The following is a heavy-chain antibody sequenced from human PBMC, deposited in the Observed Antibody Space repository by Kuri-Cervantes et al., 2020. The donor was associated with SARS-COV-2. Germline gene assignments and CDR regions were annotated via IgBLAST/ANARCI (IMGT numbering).Heavy chain of an antibody. CDR2: IYHSGST. Sequence: SETLSLTCAVSGGSISSGDYSWSWVRQPPGKGLEWIGYIYHSGSTYYNPSLKSRVTISVDRSKNQFSLKLSSVTAADTAVYYCARDHLHYDILTGYSPYGMDVWGQGTTVTVSS. J-gene: IGHJ6*02. CDR1: GGSISSGDYS. V-gene: IGHV4-30-2*01. D-gene: IGHD3-9*01. CDR3: ARDHLHYDILTGYSPYGMDV.